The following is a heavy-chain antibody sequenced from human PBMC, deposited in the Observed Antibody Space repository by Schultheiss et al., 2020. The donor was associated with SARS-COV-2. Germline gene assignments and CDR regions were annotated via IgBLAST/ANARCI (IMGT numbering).Heavy chain of an antibody. J-gene: IGHJ4*02. CDR2: MSYDGTNR. V-gene: IGHV3-30*03. D-gene: IGHD6-19*01. Sequence: SCAASGFTFSSYSMNWVRQAPGKGLEWVALMSYDGTNRYYADSVKGRFTISRDNSKNTLYLQMNSLRAEDTAVYYCARDLYSSGWYEDWGQGTLVTVSS. CDR3: ARDLYSSGWYED. CDR1: GFTFSSYS.